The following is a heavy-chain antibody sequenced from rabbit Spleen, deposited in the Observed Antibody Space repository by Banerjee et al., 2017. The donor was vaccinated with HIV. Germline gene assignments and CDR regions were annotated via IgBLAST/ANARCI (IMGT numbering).Heavy chain of an antibody. J-gene: IGHJ4*01. Sequence: QEQLVESGGGLVQPGGSLTLTCTASGFTLSSSYWMCWVRQAPGKGLEWIGCIGTSTLATVYANWAQGRFTISKTSSTTVTLQMTSLTVADTATYFCARAPYRDNGYESNLWGPGTLVTVS. CDR1: GFTLSSSYW. D-gene: IGHD6-1*01. CDR3: ARAPYRDNGYESNL. CDR2: IGTSTLAT. V-gene: IGHV1S45*01.